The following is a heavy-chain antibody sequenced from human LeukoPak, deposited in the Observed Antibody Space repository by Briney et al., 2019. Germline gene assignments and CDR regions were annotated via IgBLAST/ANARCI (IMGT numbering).Heavy chain of an antibody. D-gene: IGHD3-10*01. CDR3: ARRYGSGRTFDY. V-gene: IGHV4-59*01. CDR2: IYYSGST. CDR1: GGSINNYY. J-gene: IGHJ4*02. Sequence: SETLSLTCTVSGGSINNYYWSWIRPPPGKGLEWIGYIYYSGSTNYNPSLKSRVTISVDTSKNQFSLKLSSVTAADTAVYYCARRYGSGRTFDYWGQGTLVTVSS.